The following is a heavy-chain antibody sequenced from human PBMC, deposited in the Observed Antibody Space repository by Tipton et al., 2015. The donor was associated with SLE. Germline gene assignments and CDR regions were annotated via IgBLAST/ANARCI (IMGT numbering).Heavy chain of an antibody. Sequence: QLVQSGAEVKKPGASVKVSCKAYGYTFTSYHITWVRQASGQGLEWMGWMNPNSGNTGYAQNFQDRLTMTRNTYMSTAYMELSSLRSDDAAVYYCASVELRSWSFDYWGQGTLVTVSS. J-gene: IGHJ4*02. CDR3: ASVELRSWSFDY. CDR1: GYTFTSYH. V-gene: IGHV1-8*01. CDR2: MNPNSGNT. D-gene: IGHD6-13*01.